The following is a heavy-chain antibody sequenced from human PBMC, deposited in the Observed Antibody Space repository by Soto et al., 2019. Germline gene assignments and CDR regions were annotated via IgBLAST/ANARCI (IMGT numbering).Heavy chain of an antibody. D-gene: IGHD6-13*01. V-gene: IGHV3-21*01. CDR3: ARDRQSTPWYAADY. Sequence: GGSLRLSCEGSGFTFSSYSMNWVRQAPGKGLEWVSSISGSGGYIYYADSVKGRFTISRDNAKNSLYLQMTSLRDEDTALYYCARDRQSTPWYAADYWGQGCLVTVSS. CDR2: ISGSGGYI. CDR1: GFTFSSYS. J-gene: IGHJ4*02.